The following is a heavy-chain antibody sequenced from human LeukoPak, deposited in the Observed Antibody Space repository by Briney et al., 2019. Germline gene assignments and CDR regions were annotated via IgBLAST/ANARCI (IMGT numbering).Heavy chain of an antibody. V-gene: IGHV4-34*01. Sequence: SETLSLTCVVYGGSFSGHYWSWIRQPPGKGLEWIGEINHSGSTNYNPSLKSRVTISVDTSKNQFSLKLSSVTAADTAVYYCARGQVAVAGTTFDYWGQGTLVTVSS. D-gene: IGHD6-19*01. J-gene: IGHJ4*02. CDR2: INHSGST. CDR3: ARGQVAVAGTTFDY. CDR1: GGSFSGHY.